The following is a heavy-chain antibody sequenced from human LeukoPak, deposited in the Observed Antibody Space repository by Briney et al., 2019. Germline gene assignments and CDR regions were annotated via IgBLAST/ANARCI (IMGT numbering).Heavy chain of an antibody. CDR1: GYTFTGYY. J-gene: IGHJ5*02. CDR3: ATGGGSCPGGCWFDP. D-gene: IGHD2-15*01. CDR2: INPNSGGS. V-gene: IGHV1-2*02. Sequence: ASVKLSCKASGYTFTGYYIHWVRQAPGQGLEWMGWINPNSGGSNYPQKFQGRVTMTRDTSISTAYTELSRLRSDDTAVYYCATGGGSCPGGCWFDPWGQGALVTVSS.